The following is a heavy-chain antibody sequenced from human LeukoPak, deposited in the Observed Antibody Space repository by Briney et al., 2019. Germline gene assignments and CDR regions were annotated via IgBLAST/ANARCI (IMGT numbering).Heavy chain of an antibody. Sequence: GGSLRLSCAASGFTFSSYVMIWVRQAPGKGLEWVSAISGSGSTYYADSVKGRFTTSRDNAKSSLYLQMNSLRAEDTALYYCTRDLPVPSLVRGIIIYGLIDYWGQGTLVTVSS. J-gene: IGHJ4*02. CDR1: GFTFSSYV. CDR3: TRDLPVPSLVRGIIIYGLIDY. V-gene: IGHV3-21*06. CDR2: ISGSGST. D-gene: IGHD3-10*01.